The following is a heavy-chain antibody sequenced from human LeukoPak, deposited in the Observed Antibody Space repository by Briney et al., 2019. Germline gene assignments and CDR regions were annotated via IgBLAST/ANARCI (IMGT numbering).Heavy chain of an antibody. V-gene: IGHV3-23*01. CDR3: AKDLDIVATITGN. CDR2: VSGSGGST. CDR1: GFTFSSYA. D-gene: IGHD5-12*01. J-gene: IGHJ4*02. Sequence: GGSLRLSCAASGFTFSSYAMSWVRQAPGKGLEGVSGVSGSGGSTYYADSVKGRFTISRDNSKNTLYLQMNSLRAEDTAVYYCAKDLDIVATITGNWGQGSLVTASS.